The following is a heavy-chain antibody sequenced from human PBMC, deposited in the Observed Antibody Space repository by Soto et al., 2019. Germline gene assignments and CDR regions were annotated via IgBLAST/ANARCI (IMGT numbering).Heavy chain of an antibody. CDR1: GFTFSRFE. J-gene: IGHJ4*02. D-gene: IGHD3-10*01. CDR3: TRAAWFPSLSFY. Sequence: PGGSLRLSCAASGFTFSRFELHWVRQAPGKGLEWISYISSSGSTAYYASSVEGRFTISRDNANNSVYLQMDSLRAEDTALYYCTRAAWFPSLSFYWGQAELVTVSS. CDR2: ISSSGSTA. V-gene: IGHV3-48*03.